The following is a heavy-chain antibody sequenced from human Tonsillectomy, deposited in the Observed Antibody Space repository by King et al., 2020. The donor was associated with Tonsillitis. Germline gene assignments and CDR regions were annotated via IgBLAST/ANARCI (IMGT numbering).Heavy chain of an antibody. CDR3: AKLMYSCGWYGTSGFDP. D-gene: IGHD6-13*01. Sequence: VQLVESGGGLVQRGGSLRLSCAASGFTFSSYAMSWVRQAPGKGLEWVSAISGSGDSTYYANSVRGRFTISRDNSRKTVYLQLSSLRAEDTALYYCAKLMYSCGWYGTSGFDPWGQGALVTVSS. CDR2: ISGSGDST. J-gene: IGHJ5*02. V-gene: IGHV3-23*04. CDR1: GFTFSSYA.